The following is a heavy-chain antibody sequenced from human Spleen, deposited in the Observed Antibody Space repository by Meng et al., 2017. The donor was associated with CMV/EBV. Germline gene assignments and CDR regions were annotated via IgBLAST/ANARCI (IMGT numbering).Heavy chain of an antibody. D-gene: IGHD6-13*01. Sequence: SQTLSLTCAVYGGSFSGYYWSWISQPPGKGLEWIGEINHIGNSNYNPSLKSRLTTSVDTSKNQFTLKTRSSAAADTAVYFCARGAKYSSPVVWGPGTLVTVSS. V-gene: IGHV4-34*01. CDR1: GGSFSGYY. CDR3: ARGAKYSSPVV. J-gene: IGHJ4*02. CDR2: INHIGNS.